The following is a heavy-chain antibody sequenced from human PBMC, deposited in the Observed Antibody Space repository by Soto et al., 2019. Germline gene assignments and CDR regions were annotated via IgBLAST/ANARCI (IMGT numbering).Heavy chain of an antibody. CDR1: GGTFSSYA. Sequence: QVQLVQSGAEVKKPGSSVKVSCKASGGTFSSYAISWVRQAPGQGLEWMGGIIPIFGTANYAQKFQGRVMITADESTSTAYMELSSLRSEDTAVYYCAIAQGIRGYSGYDSEWYFDYWGQGTLVTVSS. J-gene: IGHJ4*02. D-gene: IGHD5-12*01. CDR3: AIAQGIRGYSGYDSEWYFDY. V-gene: IGHV1-69*01. CDR2: IIPIFGTA.